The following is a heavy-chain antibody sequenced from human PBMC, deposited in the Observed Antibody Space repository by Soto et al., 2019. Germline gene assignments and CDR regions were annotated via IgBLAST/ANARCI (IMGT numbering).Heavy chain of an antibody. D-gene: IGHD6-13*01. Sequence: EVQLVESGGGLVQPGGSLRLSCAASGFTFSTYWMHWVRQAPGKGLEWVANIKQDGSEKYYPDSVKGRFTISRDNAKSSLYLQMNSLRAEDTAVYYCARVLAAADSLWGQGTLVTVSS. CDR3: ARVLAAADSL. CDR1: GFTFSTYW. J-gene: IGHJ4*02. CDR2: IKQDGSEK. V-gene: IGHV3-7*01.